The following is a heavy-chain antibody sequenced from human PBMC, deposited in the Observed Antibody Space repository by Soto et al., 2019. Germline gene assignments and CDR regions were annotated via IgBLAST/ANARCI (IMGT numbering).Heavy chain of an antibody. V-gene: IGHV3-48*03. CDR3: ARGAGFFYGVHV. CDR1: GFDFDNYE. J-gene: IGHJ6*02. Sequence: GGSLRLSCAASGFDFDNYEMNWVRQAPGKGLEWISFISYSGSTIYFADSVRGRFSISRDNSKNSLFLQMSSLRAEDSAIYYCARGAGFFYGVHVWGQGTTVTVSS. CDR2: ISYSGSTI.